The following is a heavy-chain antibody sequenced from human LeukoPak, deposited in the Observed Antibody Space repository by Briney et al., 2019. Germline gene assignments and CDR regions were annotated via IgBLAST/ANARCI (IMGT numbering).Heavy chain of an antibody. J-gene: IGHJ6*03. V-gene: IGHV1-46*01. CDR1: GYTFTSYY. CDR3: AREPTVITWLYYYYYMDV. CDR2: INPSGGST. Sequence: ASVKVSCKASGYTFTSYYMHWVRQAPGQGLEWMGIINPSGGSTSYAQKFQGRVTMTRDMSTSTVYMELSSLRSEDTAVYYCAREPTVITWLYYYYYMDVWGKGTTVTVSS. D-gene: IGHD4-17*01.